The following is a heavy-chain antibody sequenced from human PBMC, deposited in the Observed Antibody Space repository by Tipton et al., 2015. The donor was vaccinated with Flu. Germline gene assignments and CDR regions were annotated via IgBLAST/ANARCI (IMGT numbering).Heavy chain of an antibody. CDR1: GGSFSGYY. CDR3: ARVVVVEDV. J-gene: IGHJ4*02. Sequence: LRLSCAVYGGSFSGYYWSWIRQPPGKGLEWIGEINHSGSTNYNPSLKSRVTISVDTSKNQFSLKLSSVTAANTAVYYCARVVVVEDVWGQGTLVSVSS. CDR2: INHSGST. D-gene: IGHD3-22*01. V-gene: IGHV4-34*01.